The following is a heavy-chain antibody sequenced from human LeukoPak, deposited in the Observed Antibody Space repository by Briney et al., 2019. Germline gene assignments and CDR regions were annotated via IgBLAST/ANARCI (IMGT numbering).Heavy chain of an antibody. Sequence: ARSLRLSCAASGFTFSSYAMHWVRPAPGKGLEWVAVISYDGSNKYYADSVKGRFTISRDNSKNTLYLQMNSLRAEDTAVYYCARVMQPVVAAYAAFDYWGQGTLVTVSS. CDR2: ISYDGSNK. CDR3: ARVMQPVVAAYAAFDY. J-gene: IGHJ4*02. D-gene: IGHD2-15*01. CDR1: GFTFSSYA. V-gene: IGHV3-30-3*01.